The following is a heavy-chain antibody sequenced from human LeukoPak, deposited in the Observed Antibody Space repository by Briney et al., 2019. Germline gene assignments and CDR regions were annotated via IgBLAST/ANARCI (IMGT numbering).Heavy chain of an antibody. CDR3: ATSSGTAGNYYYYGMDV. V-gene: IGHV3-66*01. CDR2: IYSGGST. D-gene: IGHD1-1*01. CDR1: GFTVSSNY. Sequence: GGSLRLSCAASGFTVSSNYMTWVRQAPGKGLEWVSVIYSGGSTYYADSVKGRFTISRDNSKNTLYLQMDSLRVEDTAVYYCATSSGTAGNYYYYGMDVWGQGTTVTVSS. J-gene: IGHJ6*02.